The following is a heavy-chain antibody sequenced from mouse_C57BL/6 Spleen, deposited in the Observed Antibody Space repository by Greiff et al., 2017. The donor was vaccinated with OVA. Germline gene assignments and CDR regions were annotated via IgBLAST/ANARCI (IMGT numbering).Heavy chain of an antibody. D-gene: IGHD2-4*01. CDR2: INPNNGGT. CDR3: ARYLYDYEFAY. V-gene: IGHV1-26*01. CDR1: GYTFTDYY. Sequence: VQLKQSGPELVKPGASVKISCKASGYTFTDYYMNWVKQSHGKSLEWIGDINPNNGGTSYNQKFKGKATLTVDKSSSTAYMELRSLTSEDSAVYYCARYLYDYEFAYWGQGTLVTVSA. J-gene: IGHJ3*01.